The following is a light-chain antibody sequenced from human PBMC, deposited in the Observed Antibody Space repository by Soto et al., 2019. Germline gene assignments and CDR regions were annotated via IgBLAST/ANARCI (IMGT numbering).Light chain of an antibody. CDR1: SGDIGHYNY. CDR3: SSYTGSGTVV. J-gene: IGLJ2*01. Sequence: QSALTQSASVSGSPGQSISISCTGTSGDIGHYNYVSWYQQHPDKAPKLMIYEVTHRPSGVSDRFFGSKSGNTASLTISGLQAEDEADYYCSSYTGSGTVVFGGGTKLTVL. CDR2: EVT. V-gene: IGLV2-14*01.